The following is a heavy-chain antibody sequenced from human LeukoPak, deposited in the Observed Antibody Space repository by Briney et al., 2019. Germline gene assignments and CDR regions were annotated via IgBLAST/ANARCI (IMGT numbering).Heavy chain of an antibody. Sequence: GGSLRLSCAASGFTFSSYGMHWVRQAPGKGLEWVAVISYDGSNKYYADSVEGRFTISRDNSKNTLYLQMNSLRAEDTAVYYCAKDTYSYGLWGPDYWGQGTLVTVSS. CDR1: GFTFSSYG. D-gene: IGHD5-18*01. V-gene: IGHV3-30*18. CDR3: AKDTYSYGLWGPDY. CDR2: ISYDGSNK. J-gene: IGHJ4*02.